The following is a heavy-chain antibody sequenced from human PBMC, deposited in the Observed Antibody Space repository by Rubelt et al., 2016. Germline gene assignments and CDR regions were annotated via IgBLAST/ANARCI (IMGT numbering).Heavy chain of an antibody. D-gene: IGHD3-16*01. Sequence: EVQLLESGGGLVQPGGSLRLSCAASGFTFSSYAMSWVRQAPGKGLEWVSSITSRSSDIHYANSLKGRFTISRDNAKNALCLQMDSLRDEDKAIYYCARGGRDMITCGWGGQGTMVTVSS. J-gene: IGHJ3*01. V-gene: IGHV3-21*01. CDR2: ITSRSSDI. CDR3: ARGGRDMITCGW. CDR1: GFTFSSYA.